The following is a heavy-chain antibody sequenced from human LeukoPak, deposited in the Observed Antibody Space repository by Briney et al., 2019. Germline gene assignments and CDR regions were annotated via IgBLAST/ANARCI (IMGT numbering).Heavy chain of an antibody. Sequence: GGSLRLSCAASGFTFSSYAMHWVRQAPGKGLEWVAVISYDGSNKYYADSVKGRFTISRDNSKNTLYLQMNSLRAEDTAVYYCAKAQVYSSGWYFDYWGQGTLVTVSS. J-gene: IGHJ4*02. CDR3: AKAQVYSSGWYFDY. CDR2: ISYDGSNK. CDR1: GFTFSSYA. V-gene: IGHV3-30-3*01. D-gene: IGHD6-19*01.